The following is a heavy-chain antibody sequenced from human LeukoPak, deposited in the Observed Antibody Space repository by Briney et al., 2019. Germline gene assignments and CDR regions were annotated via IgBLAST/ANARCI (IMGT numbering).Heavy chain of an antibody. J-gene: IGHJ4*02. D-gene: IGHD6-13*01. CDR3: AKGISSSWYHPFDY. Sequence: GGSLRLSCAASGFPFRSYAMHWVRQAPGKGLEWVSLISWDGGSTYYADSVKGRFTISRDNSKNSLYLQMNSLRAEDTALYYCAKGISSSWYHPFDYWGQGTLVTVSS. V-gene: IGHV3-43D*03. CDR1: GFPFRSYA. CDR2: ISWDGGST.